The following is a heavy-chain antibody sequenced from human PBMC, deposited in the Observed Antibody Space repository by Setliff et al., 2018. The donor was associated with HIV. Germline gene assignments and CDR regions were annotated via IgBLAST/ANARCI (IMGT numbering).Heavy chain of an antibody. Sequence: ASVKVSCKASGYTFTSYYIHWVRQAPGQGLEWRGIINPSGGSTTYAQKFQDRVTMTRDTSTTTVYMDLRSLRSEDTAVYYCARARGRLSDFDIWGQGTMVTVSS. J-gene: IGHJ3*02. CDR3: ARARGRLSDFDI. V-gene: IGHV1-46*01. CDR1: GYTFTSYY. D-gene: IGHD3-10*01. CDR2: INPSGGST.